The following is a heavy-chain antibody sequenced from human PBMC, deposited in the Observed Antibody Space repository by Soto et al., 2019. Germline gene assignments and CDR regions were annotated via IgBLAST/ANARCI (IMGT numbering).Heavy chain of an antibody. J-gene: IGHJ4*02. CDR2: INPSSGYT. D-gene: IGHD2-21*02. CDR1: GYTFTSYY. Sequence: ASVKVSCKASGYTFTSYYMNWVRQAPGQGLEWLGIINPSSGYTTYAQRFLGRVTMTSDTSTSTVHMELGSLTSEDTAVYYCAIGGGIVLVTAPNHLWGQAILVSGSS. V-gene: IGHV1-46*03. CDR3: AIGGGIVLVTAPNHL.